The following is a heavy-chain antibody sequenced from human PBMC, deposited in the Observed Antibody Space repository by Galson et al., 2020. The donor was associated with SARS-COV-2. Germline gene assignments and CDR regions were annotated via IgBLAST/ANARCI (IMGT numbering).Heavy chain of an antibody. CDR1: GFSLSTSGEG. CDR3: AHRRISGELDY. V-gene: IGHV2-5*02. Sequence: SGPTLVKPTQTLTMTCNFSGFSLSTSGEGVGWIRQPPGKALEWLALIYWDDDKRYSPSLKSRLTITKDTSKNQVVLTMTNMDPVDTATYYCAHRRISGELDYWGQGTLVTVSS. J-gene: IGHJ4*02. D-gene: IGHD1-26*01. CDR2: IYWDDDK.